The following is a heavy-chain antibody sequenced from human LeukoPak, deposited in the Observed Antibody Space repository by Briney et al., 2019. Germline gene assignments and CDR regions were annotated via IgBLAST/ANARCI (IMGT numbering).Heavy chain of an antibody. V-gene: IGHV1-18*01. CDR2: ISAADGDT. J-gene: IGHJ4*02. CDR1: GYSFINYG. CDR3: ARLIRAAALIDY. Sequence: ASVKVSCKASGYSFINYGVTWVRQAPGQGLEWMGWISAADGDTDYVQKFQGRLTLTTDTSTRTAYMDLRSLRSDDTAVYYCARLIRAAALIDYWGQGALVTVSS. D-gene: IGHD6-25*01.